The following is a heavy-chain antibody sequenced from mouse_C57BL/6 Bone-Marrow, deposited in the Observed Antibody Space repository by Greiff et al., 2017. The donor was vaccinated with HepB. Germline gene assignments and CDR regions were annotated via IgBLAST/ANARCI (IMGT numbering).Heavy chain of an antibody. Sequence: VQLKESGGGLVKPGGSLKLSCAASGFTFSSYAMSWVRQTPEKRLEWVATISDGGSYTYYPDNVKGRFTISRDNAKNNLYLQMSHLKSEDTAMYYCARGLLPFDYWGQGTTLTVSS. V-gene: IGHV5-4*01. J-gene: IGHJ2*01. CDR3: ARGLLPFDY. CDR2: ISDGGSYT. CDR1: GFTFSSYA. D-gene: IGHD1-1*01.